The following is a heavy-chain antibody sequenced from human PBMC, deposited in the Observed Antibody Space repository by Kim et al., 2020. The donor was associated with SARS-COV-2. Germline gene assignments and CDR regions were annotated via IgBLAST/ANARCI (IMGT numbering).Heavy chain of an antibody. Sequence: GGSLRLSCAASGFTFSSYSMNWVRQAPGKGLEWVSYISSASNTIYYADSVKGRFTISRDNAKNSLYLQMNSLRDDDTAVYYCARGVVPAPMRIMVGYYYGMDVWGQGTTVTVSS. V-gene: IGHV3-48*02. CDR2: ISSASNTI. J-gene: IGHJ6*02. D-gene: IGHD2-2*01. CDR3: ARGVVPAPMRIMVGYYYGMDV. CDR1: GFTFSSYS.